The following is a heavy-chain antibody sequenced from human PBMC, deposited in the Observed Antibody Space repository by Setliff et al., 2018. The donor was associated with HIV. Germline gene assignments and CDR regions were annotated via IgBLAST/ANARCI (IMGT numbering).Heavy chain of an antibody. CDR2: ISSDGSDK. CDR1: GFAFRNYI. CDR3: ASSGYNYGGYYMDV. D-gene: IGHD5-18*01. J-gene: IGHJ6*03. V-gene: IGHV3-30*07. Sequence: GGSLRLSCAASGFAFRNYIFHWVRQAPGKGLEWVAIISSDGSDKNYADSVKGRFTVSRDNSKNTLYLQMNSLRAEDTAVYYCASSGYNYGGYYMDVWGKGTTVTVSS.